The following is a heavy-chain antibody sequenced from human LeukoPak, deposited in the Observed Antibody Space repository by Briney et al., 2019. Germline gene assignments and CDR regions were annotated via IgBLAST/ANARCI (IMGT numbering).Heavy chain of an antibody. CDR3: AREREGGSGSTGLDY. J-gene: IGHJ4*02. V-gene: IGHV4-59*12. D-gene: IGHD3-10*01. CDR1: GGSISSYY. Sequence: PSETLSLTCTVSGGSISSYYWSWFRQPPGKGLEWIGYIYYSGSTNYNPSLKSRVTISVDTSKNQFSLKLSSVTAADTAVYYCAREREGGSGSTGLDYWGQGTLVTVSS. CDR2: IYYSGST.